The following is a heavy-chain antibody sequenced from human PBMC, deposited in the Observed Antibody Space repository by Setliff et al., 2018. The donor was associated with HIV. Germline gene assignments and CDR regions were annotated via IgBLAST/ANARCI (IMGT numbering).Heavy chain of an antibody. V-gene: IGHV4-39*01. CDR3: ARLGRPYSGQGWFDP. J-gene: IGHJ5*02. D-gene: IGHD5-12*01. CDR2: IYYSGNT. CDR1: GDSILTSTYY. Sequence: SETLSLTCSVSGDSILTSTYYWGWIRQPPGKRLEWIGSIYYSGNTYYNPSLKSRVTISVDTSKNQFFLNLSSVTATDSAVYYCARLGRPYSGQGWFDPWGQGTLVTVSS.